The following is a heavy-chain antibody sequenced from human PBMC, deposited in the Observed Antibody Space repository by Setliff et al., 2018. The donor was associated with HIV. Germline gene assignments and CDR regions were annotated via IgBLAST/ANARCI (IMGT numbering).Heavy chain of an antibody. J-gene: IGHJ6*03. D-gene: IGHD3-3*01. CDR1: GFSFSHAW. V-gene: IGHV3-33*06. CDR3: AKDPQTRRLRFSYYYYYMDV. Sequence: GGSLRLSCAASGFSFSHAWMSWVRQAPGKGLEWVAVIWYDGSNKYYADSVKGRFAISRDNSKNTLYLQMNNLRVEDTAVYYCAKDPQTRRLRFSYYYYYMDVWGKGTTVTVSS. CDR2: IWYDGSNK.